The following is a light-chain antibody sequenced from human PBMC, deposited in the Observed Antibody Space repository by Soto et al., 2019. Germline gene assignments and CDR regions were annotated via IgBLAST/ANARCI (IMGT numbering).Light chain of an antibody. CDR3: SSYTNINTRACV. Sequence: QSALTQPASVSGSPGQSITISCTGTSGDIGSYNRVSWYQQHPGKAPKLIIYEVTDRPSGVSNRFSGSKSGNTASLTISGLQAEDEAEYYRSSYTNINTRACVFGTGTKVTVL. CDR1: SGDIGSYNR. J-gene: IGLJ1*01. V-gene: IGLV2-14*01. CDR2: EVT.